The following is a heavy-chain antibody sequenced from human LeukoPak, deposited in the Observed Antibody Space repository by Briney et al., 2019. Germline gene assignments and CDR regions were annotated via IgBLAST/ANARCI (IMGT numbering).Heavy chain of an antibody. Sequence: ASVKVSCKASGYTFTGYYMHWVRQAPGQGLEWMGWINPNSGGTNYAQKFQGWVTMTRDTSISTAYMELSRLRSDDTAVYYCARVVYCSSTSCPYDPWGQGTLVTVSS. CDR2: INPNSGGT. CDR3: ARVVYCSSTSCPYDP. CDR1: GYTFTGYY. V-gene: IGHV1-2*04. D-gene: IGHD2-2*01. J-gene: IGHJ5*02.